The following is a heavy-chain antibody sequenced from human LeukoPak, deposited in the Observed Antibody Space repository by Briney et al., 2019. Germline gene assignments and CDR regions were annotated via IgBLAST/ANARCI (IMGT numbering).Heavy chain of an antibody. Sequence: GGSLRLSCAASGFTFSSYWMHWIRQAPGKGLEWVSRIRTDGSSTDYADSVKGRFTISRDNVKSSVSLQMDSLRGEDTAVYYCARAGRFLDTAAFDIWGQGTVVTVSS. CDR3: ARAGRFLDTAAFDI. D-gene: IGHD3-3*01. V-gene: IGHV3-74*01. CDR1: GFTFSSYW. CDR2: IRTDGSST. J-gene: IGHJ3*02.